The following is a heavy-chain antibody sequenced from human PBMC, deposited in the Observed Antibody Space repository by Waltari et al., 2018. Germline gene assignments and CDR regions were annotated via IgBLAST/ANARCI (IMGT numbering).Heavy chain of an antibody. D-gene: IGHD5-12*01. J-gene: IGHJ4*02. V-gene: IGHV3-11*01. CDR1: GFTYSDEY. CDR3: ASLPLRYYFDY. CDR2: ISSSGSTI. Sequence: QVQLVESGGGLVKPGGSLRLSCAASGFTYSDEYMSWLRQASGKGLEWVSYISSSGSTIYYADSMKGRFTISRANAKNSVYLQMNSLRAEDTAVYYCASLPLRYYFDYWGLGTLVTVSS.